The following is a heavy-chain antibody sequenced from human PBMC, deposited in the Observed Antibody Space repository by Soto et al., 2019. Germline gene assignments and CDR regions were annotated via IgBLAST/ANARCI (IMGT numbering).Heavy chain of an antibody. V-gene: IGHV4-34*01. CDR1: GGSFSGYY. CDR3: ARVDSSSYYLDY. CDR2: INHSGST. Sequence: SETLSLTFAVYGGSFSGYYWSWIRQPPGKGLEWIGEINHSGSTNYNPSLKSRVTISVDTSKNQFSLKLSSVTAADTAVYHCARVDSSSYYLDYWRQGTLVTVSS. D-gene: IGHD6-6*01. J-gene: IGHJ4*02.